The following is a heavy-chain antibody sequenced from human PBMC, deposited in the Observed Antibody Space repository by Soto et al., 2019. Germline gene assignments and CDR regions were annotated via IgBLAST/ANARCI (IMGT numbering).Heavy chain of an antibody. CDR1: GGSISSGGYY. D-gene: IGHD3-22*01. V-gene: IGHV4-31*03. CDR2: IYYSGST. Sequence: SETLSLTCTVSGGSISSGGYYWSWIRQHPGKGLEWIGYIYYSGSTYYNPSLKSRVTISVDTSKNQFSLKLISVTAADTAGYYCAREGYYYDSSGYYYEEGAFDYWGQGTLVTVSS. J-gene: IGHJ4*02. CDR3: AREGYYYDSSGYYYEEGAFDY.